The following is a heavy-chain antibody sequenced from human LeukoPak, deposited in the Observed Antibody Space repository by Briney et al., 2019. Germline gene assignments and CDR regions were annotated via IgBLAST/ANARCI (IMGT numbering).Heavy chain of an antibody. CDR1: GYTFTSYY. J-gene: IGHJ3*02. V-gene: IGHV1-46*01. CDR3: ARDQKITIFGVVPITNAFDI. D-gene: IGHD3-3*01. CDR2: INPSGGST. Sequence: ASVKVSCKASGYTFTSYYMHWVRQAPGQGLEWMGIINPSGGSTSYAQKFQGRVTITADESTSTAYMELSSLRSEDTAVYYCARDQKITIFGVVPITNAFDIWGQGTMVTVSS.